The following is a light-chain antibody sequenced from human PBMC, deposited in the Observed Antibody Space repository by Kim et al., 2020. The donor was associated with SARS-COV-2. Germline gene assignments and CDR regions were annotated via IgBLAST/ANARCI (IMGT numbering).Light chain of an antibody. Sequence: DIQMTQSPSSLSASVGDRVTITCRASQDISRYLKWYQQKPRRAPKLLISAASTLQGGVPSRFSGSGSETDFTLTISSLQPDDFAAYFCQQSYITPFTFGPGTKVDIK. CDR2: AAS. V-gene: IGKV1-39*01. CDR3: QQSYITPFT. J-gene: IGKJ3*01. CDR1: QDISRY.